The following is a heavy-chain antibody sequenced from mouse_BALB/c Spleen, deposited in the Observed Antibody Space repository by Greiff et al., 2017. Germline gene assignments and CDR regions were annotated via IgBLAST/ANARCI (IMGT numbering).Heavy chain of an antibody. J-gene: IGHJ4*01. D-gene: IGHD3-1*01. Sequence: EVKLMESGPSLVKPSQTLSLTCSVTGDSITSGYWNWIRKFPGNKLEYMGYISYSGSTYYNPSLKSRISITRDTSKNQYYLQLNSVTTEDTATYYCARNSSGYLYYAMDYWGQGTSVTVSS. CDR2: ISYSGST. CDR1: GDSITSGY. V-gene: IGHV3-8*02. CDR3: ARNSSGYLYYAMDY.